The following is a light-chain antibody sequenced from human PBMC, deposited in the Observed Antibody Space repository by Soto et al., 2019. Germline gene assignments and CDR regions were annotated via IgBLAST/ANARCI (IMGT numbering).Light chain of an antibody. CDR3: QNCSSAPGT. CDR2: AAS. J-gene: IGKJ4*01. Sequence: DIQMTQSPSSLSASVGDRVTITCRASQGICNSLAWFPQKPGKVPNLLIYAASTLQSGVPSRFTGSGSRTDFTLTISSLQPGDVATYFCQNCSSAPGTFGGGTEVEI. V-gene: IGKV1-27*01. CDR1: QGICNS.